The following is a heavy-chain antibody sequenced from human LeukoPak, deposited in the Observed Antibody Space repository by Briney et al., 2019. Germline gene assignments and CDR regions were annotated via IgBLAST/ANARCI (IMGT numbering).Heavy chain of an antibody. Sequence: ASVTVSCRASGYTFTGYYMHWVRQAPGQGLEWMGWINPNSGGTNYAQKFQGRVTMTRDTSISTAYMELSRLRSDDTAVYYCARLGFSCSSTSCYQDYWGQGTLVTVSS. V-gene: IGHV1-2*02. CDR2: INPNSGGT. J-gene: IGHJ4*02. CDR1: GYTFTGYY. D-gene: IGHD2-2*01. CDR3: ARLGFSCSSTSCYQDY.